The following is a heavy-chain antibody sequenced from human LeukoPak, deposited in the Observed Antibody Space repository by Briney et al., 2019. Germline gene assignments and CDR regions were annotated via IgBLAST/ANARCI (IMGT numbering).Heavy chain of an antibody. J-gene: IGHJ6*02. Sequence: PSETLSLTCTVSGGSISSYCWSWIRQPPGVGLEWIGYIYYSGSTNYNPSLKSRVTISVDTSKNQFSLKLSSVTAADTAVYYCARLTYYDFWSGYPYGMDVWGQGTTVTVSS. D-gene: IGHD3-3*01. CDR1: GGSISSYC. V-gene: IGHV4-59*08. CDR3: ARLTYYDFWSGYPYGMDV. CDR2: IYYSGST.